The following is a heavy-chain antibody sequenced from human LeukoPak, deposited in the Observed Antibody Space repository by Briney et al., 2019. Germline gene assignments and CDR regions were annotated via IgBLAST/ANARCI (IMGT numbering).Heavy chain of an antibody. CDR3: ARGEYFKYIGVAGTIDY. V-gene: IGHV1-18*01. Sequence: ASVKVSCKASGYTFTSYGISWVRQAPGQGLEWMGWISAYNDNTNYAQKLQGRVTMTTDISTSTAYMELRSLRSDDTAVYYCARGEYFKYIGVAGTIDYWGQGTLVTVSS. CDR1: GYTFTSYG. CDR2: ISAYNDNT. J-gene: IGHJ4*02. D-gene: IGHD6-19*01.